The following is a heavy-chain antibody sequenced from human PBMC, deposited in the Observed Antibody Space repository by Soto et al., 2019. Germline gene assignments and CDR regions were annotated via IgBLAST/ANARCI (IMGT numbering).Heavy chain of an antibody. V-gene: IGHV3-74*01. Sequence: PGGSLRLSCAASGFTFSNYWMHWVRQAPGKGLVWVSRINSDESTTTYADSVKGRFTISRDNAKNTLYLQMNSLRVDDTAVYYCARDRTSGWYRDLDYWGQGALVTVSS. CDR3: ARDRTSGWYRDLDY. CDR1: GFTFSNYW. CDR2: INSDESTT. J-gene: IGHJ4*02. D-gene: IGHD6-19*01.